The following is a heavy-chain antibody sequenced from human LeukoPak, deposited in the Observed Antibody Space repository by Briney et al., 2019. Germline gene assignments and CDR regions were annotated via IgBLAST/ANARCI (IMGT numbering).Heavy chain of an antibody. CDR2: ISGSGGST. D-gene: IGHD3-10*01. V-gene: IGHV3-23*01. CDR3: AKDPNYYGSGKKGMDV. Sequence: GGSLRLSCAASGFTFSSYAMSWVRQAPGKGLEWVSAISGSGGSTYYADSVKGRFTISRDNSKNTLYLQMNSLRAEDTAVYYCAKDPNYYGSGKKGMDVWGQGTTVTVSS. CDR1: GFTFSSYA. J-gene: IGHJ6*02.